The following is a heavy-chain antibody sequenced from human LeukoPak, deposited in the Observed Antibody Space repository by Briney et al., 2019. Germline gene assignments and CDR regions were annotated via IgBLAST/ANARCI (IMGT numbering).Heavy chain of an antibody. V-gene: IGHV1-18*01. CDR1: GYTFTSCG. CDR2: ISAYNGNT. J-gene: IGHJ4*02. Sequence: ASVKVSCKASGYTFTSCGISWVRQAPGQGPEWMGWISAYNGNTNYAQKLQGRVTMTTDTSTSTAYMELRSLRSDDTAVYYCARVPPGLTYYYDSSGYYSLDYWGQGTLVTVSS. CDR3: ARVPPGLTYYYDSSGYYSLDY. D-gene: IGHD3-22*01.